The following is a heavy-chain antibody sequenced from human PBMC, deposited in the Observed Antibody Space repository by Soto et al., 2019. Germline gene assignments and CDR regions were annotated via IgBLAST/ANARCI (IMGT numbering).Heavy chain of an antibody. V-gene: IGHV4-4*02. CDR1: GGSITSNNW. Sequence: SETLSLTCAVSGGSITSNNWWTWVRQPPGQGLEWIGEIYRTGSTNYNPSLKSRVTISLDKSENQFSLKLSSVTAADTAVYYCATYYYDSSGYAYWGQGTLVTVSS. D-gene: IGHD3-22*01. J-gene: IGHJ4*02. CDR2: IYRTGST. CDR3: ATYYYDSSGYAY.